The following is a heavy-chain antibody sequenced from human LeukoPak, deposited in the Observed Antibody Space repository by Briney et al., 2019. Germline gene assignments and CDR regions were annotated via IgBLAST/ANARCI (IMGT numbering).Heavy chain of an antibody. Sequence: SETLSLTCTLSGGSISSYYWSWIRQPPGKGLEWIGYIYTSGSTNYNPSLKSRVTISVDTSKNQFSLKLSSVTAADTAVYYCARHGSGSYSYSPFDYWGQGTLVTVSS. J-gene: IGHJ4*02. CDR2: IYTSGST. CDR1: GGSISSYY. CDR3: ARHGSGSYSYSPFDY. D-gene: IGHD1-26*01. V-gene: IGHV4-4*09.